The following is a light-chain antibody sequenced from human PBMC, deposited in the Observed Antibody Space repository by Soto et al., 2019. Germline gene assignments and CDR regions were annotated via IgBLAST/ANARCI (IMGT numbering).Light chain of an antibody. CDR2: AAS. CDR3: QQSHSTPRT. V-gene: IGKV1-39*01. J-gene: IGKJ4*01. CDR1: QSISNY. Sequence: DLQMTQSPSSLSASVGDRVTITCRASQSISNYLNWYQQKPGKAPKLLLSAASSLQTGVPSRFSGSGSGTDFTLTISSLQPEDFATYYCQQSHSTPRTFGGGTRLEIK.